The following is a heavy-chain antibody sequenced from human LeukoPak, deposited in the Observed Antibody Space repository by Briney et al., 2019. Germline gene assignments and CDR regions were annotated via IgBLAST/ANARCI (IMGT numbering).Heavy chain of an antibody. CDR1: GFTFSSYA. Sequence: GGSLRLSCAASGFTFSSYAMSWVRQAPGKGLEWVSVISGSGGTTYYADSVKGRFTISRDNSKNMLFLQMNSPRAEDTALYYCAKLTSLYFFDYWGQGTLVTVSS. CDR2: ISGSGGTT. CDR3: AKLTSLYFFDY. J-gene: IGHJ4*02. V-gene: IGHV3-23*01.